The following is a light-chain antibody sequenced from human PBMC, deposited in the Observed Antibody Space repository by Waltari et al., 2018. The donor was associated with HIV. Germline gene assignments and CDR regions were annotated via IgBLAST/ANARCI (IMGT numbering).Light chain of an antibody. V-gene: IGLV1-40*01. CDR3: SSYTRSTTLDGV. Sequence: QSVLTQPPAVSGAPGQRVTISCTGSSSNIGAGFDVHWYQQFPGTAPKLLIYGTSNRPSGVPDRFSGSKSGTSASLAITGLQAEDEADYYCSSYTRSTTLDGVFGTGTKVTVL. J-gene: IGLJ1*01. CDR2: GTS. CDR1: SSNIGAGFD.